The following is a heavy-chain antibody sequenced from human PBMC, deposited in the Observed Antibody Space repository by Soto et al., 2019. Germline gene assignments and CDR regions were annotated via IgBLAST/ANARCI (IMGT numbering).Heavy chain of an antibody. CDR2: IFYSGNT. Sequence: SETLSLTCTVSGGSISSSSYYWGWIRQPPGKGLEWIGSIFYSGNTYNNPSLKSRVTISVDTSKNQFSLKLSSVTAADTAVYYCSRETTIFGMIIRSGAAFDIWGQGTMVTVSS. J-gene: IGHJ3*02. CDR3: SRETTIFGMIIRSGAAFDI. V-gene: IGHV4-39*02. D-gene: IGHD3-3*01. CDR1: GGSISSSSYY.